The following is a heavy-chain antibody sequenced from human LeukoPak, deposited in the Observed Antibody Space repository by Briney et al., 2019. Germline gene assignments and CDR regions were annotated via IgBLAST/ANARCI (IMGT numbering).Heavy chain of an antibody. V-gene: IGHV4-30-2*01. CDR1: GGSISSGGYY. CDR3: ARVWDYDFWSGLSASPDAFDI. D-gene: IGHD3-3*01. Sequence: PSETLSLTCTVSGGSISSGGYYWSWIRQPPGKGLEWIGYIYHSGSTYYNPSLKSRVTISVDRSKNQFSLKLSSVTAADTAVYYCARVWDYDFWSGLSASPDAFDIWGQGTMVTVSS. CDR2: IYHSGST. J-gene: IGHJ3*02.